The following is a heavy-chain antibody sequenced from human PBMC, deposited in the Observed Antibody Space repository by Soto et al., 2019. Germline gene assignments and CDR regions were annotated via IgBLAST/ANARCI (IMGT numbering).Heavy chain of an antibody. CDR1: GYSFTSYW. V-gene: IGHV5-51*01. CDR2: IYPGDSDT. Sequence: GESLKISCKGSGYSFTSYWIGWVRQMPEKGLEWLGIIYPGDSDTRYSPSFQGQVTISADKSISTAYLQWSSLKASDTAMYYCARNLDYDILTGLYGMDVWGQGTTVTVSS. CDR3: ARNLDYDILTGLYGMDV. J-gene: IGHJ6*02. D-gene: IGHD3-9*01.